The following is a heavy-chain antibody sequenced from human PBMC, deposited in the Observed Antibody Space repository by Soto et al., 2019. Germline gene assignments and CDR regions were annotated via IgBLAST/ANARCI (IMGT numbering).Heavy chain of an antibody. D-gene: IGHD3-10*01. V-gene: IGHV3-53*01. CDR2: IYSGGYT. J-gene: IGHJ4*02. CDR3: ATQPGGGGY. Sequence: EVQLVESGGGLIQPGGSLRLSCAVSGFTVSNNYMSWVRQAPGKGLEGVSVIYSGGYTAYGDSVKGRFTISRDNSNNTLYLQKNSLSPGDPAFFSWATQPGGGGYWGQGTLVTVSS. CDR1: GFTVSNNY.